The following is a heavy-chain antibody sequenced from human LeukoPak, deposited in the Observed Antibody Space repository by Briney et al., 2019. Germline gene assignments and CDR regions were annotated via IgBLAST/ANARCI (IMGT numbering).Heavy chain of an antibody. CDR1: GYTSTAHY. J-gene: IGHJ3*01. CDR2: MNPNSGDT. D-gene: IGHD2-2*01. CDR3: ARVRVGYCSSTSCYSAGFDF. V-gene: IGHV1-2*02. Sequence: ASVKVSCKTSGYTSTAHYIHWIRQAPGQGLEWMGWMNPNSGDTNYAQKFQGRVTLTRDKTARTAYMELTGLKSDDTAVYHCARVRVGYCSSTSCYSAGFDFWGQGTMVTVSS.